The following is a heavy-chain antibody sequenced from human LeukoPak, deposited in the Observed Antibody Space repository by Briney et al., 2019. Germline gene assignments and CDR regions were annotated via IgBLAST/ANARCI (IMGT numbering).Heavy chain of an antibody. D-gene: IGHD3-22*01. CDR3: ASGGTAVVMALTYYFDT. Sequence: PSETLSLTCAVSGYSISSGYYWGWIRQPPGKGLEWIGSIDHTGSTYYNPSLQSRVTISLDSPKNQFSLKLTSVTAADTAVYYCASGGTAVVMALTYYFDTWGQGTPVTVSS. V-gene: IGHV4-38-2*01. CDR1: GYSISSGYY. CDR2: IDHTGST. J-gene: IGHJ4*02.